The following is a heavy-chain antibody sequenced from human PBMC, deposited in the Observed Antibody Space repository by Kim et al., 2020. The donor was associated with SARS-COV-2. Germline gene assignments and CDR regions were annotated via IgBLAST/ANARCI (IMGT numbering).Heavy chain of an antibody. J-gene: IGHJ6*02. V-gene: IGHV4-34*01. Sequence: SETLSLTCAVYGGSFSDYYWSWIRQPPGKELEWIGEINHSGSTNYNPSLNSRVTISVDTSKNQFSLKLSSVTAADTAVYYCSRGGVVVFYYYYYGMDVWGQGTTVTVSS. CDR2: INHSGST. D-gene: IGHD2-15*01. CDR3: SRGGVVVFYYYYYGMDV. CDR1: GGSFSDYY.